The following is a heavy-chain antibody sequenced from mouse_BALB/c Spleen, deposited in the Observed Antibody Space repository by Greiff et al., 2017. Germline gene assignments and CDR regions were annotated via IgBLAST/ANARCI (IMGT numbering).Heavy chain of an antibody. Sequence: EVNVVESGGDLVKPGGSLKLSCAASGFTFSSYGMSWVRQTPDKRLEWVATISSGGSYTYYPDSVKGRFTISRDNAKNTLYLQMSSLKSEDTAMYYCARNYDGYPTGAMDYWGQGTSVTVSS. D-gene: IGHD2-3*01. CDR3: ARNYDGYPTGAMDY. J-gene: IGHJ4*01. V-gene: IGHV5-6*01. CDR1: GFTFSSYG. CDR2: ISSGGSYT.